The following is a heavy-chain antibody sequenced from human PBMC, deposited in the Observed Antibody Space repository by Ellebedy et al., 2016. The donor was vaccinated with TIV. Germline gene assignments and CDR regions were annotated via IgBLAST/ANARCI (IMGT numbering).Heavy chain of an antibody. CDR1: GGSISSYY. CDR3: AREGYCSSTSCYPGDGMDV. CDR2: IYTSGST. Sequence: MPSETLSLTCTVSGGSISSYYWSWIRQPAGKGLEWIGRIYTSGSTNYNPSLKSRVTMSVDTSKNQFSLKLSSVTAADTAVYYCAREGYCSSTSCYPGDGMDVWGQGTTVTVSS. D-gene: IGHD2-2*01. J-gene: IGHJ6*02. V-gene: IGHV4-4*07.